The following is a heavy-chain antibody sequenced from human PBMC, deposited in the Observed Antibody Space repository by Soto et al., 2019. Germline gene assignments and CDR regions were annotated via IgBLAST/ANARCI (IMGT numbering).Heavy chain of an antibody. CDR3: ARATLGDSSGYYSAFDI. D-gene: IGHD3-22*01. J-gene: IGHJ3*02. Sequence: GESLKISCQGSGYSFTSYWIGWVRQMPGKGLEWMGIIYPGDSDTRYSPSFQGQVTISADKSISTAYLQWSSLKASDTAMYYCARATLGDSSGYYSAFDIWGQGTMVTVSS. V-gene: IGHV5-51*01. CDR2: IYPGDSDT. CDR1: GYSFTSYW.